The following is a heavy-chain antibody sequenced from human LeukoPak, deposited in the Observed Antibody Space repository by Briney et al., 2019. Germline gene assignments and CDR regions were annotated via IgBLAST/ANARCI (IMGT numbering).Heavy chain of an antibody. J-gene: IGHJ2*01. Sequence: GGSLRLSCAASVLTLSNACMSWVRQAPGKGLEWVGRMKSKTDGGTTDYAAPVKGRFTISRDDSKNTLYLTMNSLKTEDTAVYYCTTSGFRPHLWGRGTLVTVSS. CDR1: VLTLSNAC. D-gene: IGHD6-25*01. CDR2: MKSKTDGGTT. CDR3: TTSGFRPHL. V-gene: IGHV3-15*01.